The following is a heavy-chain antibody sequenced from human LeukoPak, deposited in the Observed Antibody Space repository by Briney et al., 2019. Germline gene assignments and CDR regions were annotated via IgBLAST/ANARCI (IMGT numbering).Heavy chain of an antibody. V-gene: IGHV1-46*01. CDR3: ARGVAGDKFDY. Sequence: ASVKVSCKASGYTFSNYGINWVRQAPGQGLEWMGIINPSGGSTSYAQKFQGRVTMTRDMSASTVYMELSSLRSEDTAVYYCARGVAGDKFDYWGQGTLVTVSS. J-gene: IGHJ4*02. D-gene: IGHD2-15*01. CDR1: GYTFSNYG. CDR2: INPSGGST.